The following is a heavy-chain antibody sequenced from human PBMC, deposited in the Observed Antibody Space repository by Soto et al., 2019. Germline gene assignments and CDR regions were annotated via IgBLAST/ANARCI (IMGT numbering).Heavy chain of an antibody. CDR1: GDTFRKIA. CDR3: ARDQQVDLEWSGWFDP. Sequence: SVKVSCKASGDTFRKIAISWVRQAPGQGLEWMGGISPIFTTANYAQKFQGRVTITADKSTNTAYMELSSLRSDDTAVYFCARDQQVDLEWSGWFDPWGQGTLVTVSS. V-gene: IGHV1-69*06. D-gene: IGHD3-3*01. J-gene: IGHJ5*02. CDR2: ISPIFTTA.